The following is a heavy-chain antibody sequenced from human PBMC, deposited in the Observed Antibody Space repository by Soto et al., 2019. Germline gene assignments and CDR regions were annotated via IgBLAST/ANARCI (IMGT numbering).Heavy chain of an antibody. J-gene: IGHJ5*01. CDR1: GFSLSNSGVG. CDR3: AHRVSYSASWDVGWFHS. CDR2: IYWDNDR. V-gene: IGHV2-5*02. D-gene: IGHD3-10*01. Sequence: QITLKESGPALVEPTQTLTLTCSFSGFSLSNSGVGVGWFRQAPGKALECLGIIYWDNDRRYNPSLKDRLNIAKDTSKNQVVVTMTYMEPVDTGTYYCAHRVSYSASWDVGWFHSWGQGTPVTVS.